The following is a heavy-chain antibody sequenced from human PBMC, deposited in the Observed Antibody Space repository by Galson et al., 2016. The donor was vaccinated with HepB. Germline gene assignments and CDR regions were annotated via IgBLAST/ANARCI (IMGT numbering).Heavy chain of an antibody. V-gene: IGHV3-9*01. D-gene: IGHD5-18*01. J-gene: IGHJ4*02. CDR2: ISWNSGNI. CDR3: VKDRAPNLGYSEGYFDS. CDR1: EFTFDDYA. Sequence: SLRLSCAVSEFTFDDYAMHWVRQAPGKGLEWVSGISWNSGNIDYADSVKGRFTIARDNAKNSLYLQMHSLRAEDTALYYCVKDRAPNLGYSEGYFDSWGQGTLVTVSS.